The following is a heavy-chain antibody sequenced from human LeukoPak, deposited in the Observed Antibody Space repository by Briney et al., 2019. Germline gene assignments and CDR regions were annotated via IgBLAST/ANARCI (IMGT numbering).Heavy chain of an antibody. V-gene: IGHV1-18*01. J-gene: IGHJ5*02. Sequence: GASVRVSCKASGYTFTSYGISWVRQAPGQGLEWMGWISAYNGNTNYAQNLQGRVTMATDTSTSTAYMELRSLRSDDTAVYYCARVPAARYNWFDPWGQGTLVTVSS. D-gene: IGHD2-2*01. CDR3: ARVPAARYNWFDP. CDR2: ISAYNGNT. CDR1: GYTFTSYG.